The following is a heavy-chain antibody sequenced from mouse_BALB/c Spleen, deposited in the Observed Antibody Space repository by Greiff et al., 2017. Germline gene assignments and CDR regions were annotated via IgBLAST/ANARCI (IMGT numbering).Heavy chain of an antibody. CDR1: GFTFSSYT. CDR2: ISSGGSYT. Sequence: EVQGVESGGGLVKPGGSLKLSCAASGFTFSSYTMSWVRQTPEKRLEWVATISSGGSYTYYPDSVKGRFTISRDNAKNTLYLQMSSLKSEDTAMYYCTRDRSYWGQGTSVTVSS. V-gene: IGHV5-6-4*01. CDR3: TRDRSY. J-gene: IGHJ4*01.